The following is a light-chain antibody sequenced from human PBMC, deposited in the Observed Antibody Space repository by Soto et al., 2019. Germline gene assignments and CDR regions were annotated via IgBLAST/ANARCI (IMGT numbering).Light chain of an antibody. CDR2: KES. J-gene: IGKJ1*01. CDR3: QHYNIYSET. CDR1: QSISSW. Sequence: DIQMTQSPSTLSASVGDRVTITCRASQSISSWLAWYQQKPGKAPKILIYKESILESGVPSRFSGSGSGTEFTLTISSLQPDDFATYYCQHYNIYSETFGQGTKVEVK. V-gene: IGKV1-5*03.